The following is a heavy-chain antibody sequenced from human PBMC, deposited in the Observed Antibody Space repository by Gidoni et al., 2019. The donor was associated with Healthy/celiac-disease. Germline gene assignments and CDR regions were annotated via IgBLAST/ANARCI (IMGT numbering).Heavy chain of an antibody. D-gene: IGHD6-19*01. J-gene: IGHJ6*02. CDR3: ARDLSGSGWYRLYYYYGMDV. Sequence: QVQLVQSGSELQKPGASVKVSCKASGYTFTSYAMNWVRQAPGQGLEWMGWINTNTGNPTYAQGFTGRFVFSLDTSVSTAYLQISSLKAEDTAVYYCARDLSGSGWYRLYYYYGMDVWGQGTTVTVSS. CDR1: GYTFTSYA. CDR2: INTNTGNP. V-gene: IGHV7-4-1*02.